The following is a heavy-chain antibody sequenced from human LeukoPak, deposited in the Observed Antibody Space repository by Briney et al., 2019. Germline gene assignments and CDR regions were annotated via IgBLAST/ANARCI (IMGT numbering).Heavy chain of an antibody. Sequence: SETLSLTCTVSGDSFSSYHWSWLRQPPGKGLEWIGYISSRGSTSYNPSIKSRVSISVDTSKNQFSLRLNSVTAADTAVYYCARVGRGDHTWGSYSCDHWGQGTLVSVSS. CDR3: ARVGRGDHTWGSYSCDH. V-gene: IGHV4-59*01. D-gene: IGHD3-16*01. CDR1: GDSFSSYH. CDR2: ISSRGST. J-gene: IGHJ4*02.